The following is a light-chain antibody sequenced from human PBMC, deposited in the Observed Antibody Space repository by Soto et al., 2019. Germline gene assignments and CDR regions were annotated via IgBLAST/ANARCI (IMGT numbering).Light chain of an antibody. Sequence: DFPMTQSPSTLSASVGDRVTITCRASQNIRSRLAWFQQKPGKAPKLLIYDASSLESGVPQRFSGSGSGTEFTHTNSSLQTDYFSTNYCQQYHSDWTVRQGTKVE. CDR3: QQYHSDWT. CDR2: DAS. V-gene: IGKV1-5*01. CDR1: QNIRSR. J-gene: IGKJ1*01.